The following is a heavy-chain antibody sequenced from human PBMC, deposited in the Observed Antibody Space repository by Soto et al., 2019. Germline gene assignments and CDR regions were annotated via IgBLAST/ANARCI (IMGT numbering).Heavy chain of an antibody. CDR1: GYTFTSYG. Sequence: GASVKVSCKASGYTFTSYGISWVRQAPGQGLEWMGWISAYNGNTNYAQKLQGRVTMTTDTSTSTAYMELRSLRSDDTAVYYCARLTDNCGRDCENWIHPSGQATLVTVSS. V-gene: IGHV1-18*01. CDR3: ARLTDNCGRDCENWIHP. D-gene: IGHD2-21*02. CDR2: ISAYNGNT. J-gene: IGHJ5*02.